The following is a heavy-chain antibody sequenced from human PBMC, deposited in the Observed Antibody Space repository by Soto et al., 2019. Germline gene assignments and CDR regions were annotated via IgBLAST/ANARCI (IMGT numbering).Heavy chain of an antibody. Sequence: VQLLQSGAEVKKPGASVKVSCKASGYTFTNYGITWVRQAPGQGLEWMGWISAYNGNTHYTQRLQGRVTMTTDTSMSTAYMELRCLRSDDSAVYYCARVRQLVGYCYFFMDVWGKGTTVTVSS. CDR3: ARVRQLVGYCYFFMDV. V-gene: IGHV1-18*01. CDR2: ISAYNGNT. CDR1: GYTFTNYG. D-gene: IGHD6-6*01. J-gene: IGHJ6*03.